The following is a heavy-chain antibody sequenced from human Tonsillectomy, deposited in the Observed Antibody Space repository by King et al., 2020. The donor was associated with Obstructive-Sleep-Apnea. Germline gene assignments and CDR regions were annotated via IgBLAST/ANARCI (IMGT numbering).Heavy chain of an antibody. CDR3: ARDYYDSSGYYSYYGMDV. V-gene: IGHV1-69*09. J-gene: IGHJ6*02. Sequence: QLVQSGAEVKKPGSSVKVSCKASGGTFSNYAVSWVRQAPGQGLEWMGGIIPMLGVANYAQKFQGSVTITADKSTSIAYMELSSLRSEDTAVYYCARDYYDSSGYYSYYGMDVWGQGTTVTVSS. CDR2: IIPMLGVA. CDR1: GGTFSNYA. D-gene: IGHD3-22*01.